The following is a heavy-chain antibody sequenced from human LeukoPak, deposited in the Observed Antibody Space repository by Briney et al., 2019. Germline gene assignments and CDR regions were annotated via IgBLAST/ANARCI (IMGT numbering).Heavy chain of an antibody. J-gene: IGHJ4*02. CDR1: GGSISSYY. D-gene: IGHD6-25*01. CDR2: IYYSGST. V-gene: IGHV4-59*01. CDR3: ARDQRGLPDY. Sequence: SETLSLTCTVAGGSISSYYWSWIRQPPGKGLEWIGYIYYSGSTNYNPSLKSRVTISVDTSKNQFSLKLSSVTAADTAVYYCARDQRGLPDYWGQGTLVTVSS.